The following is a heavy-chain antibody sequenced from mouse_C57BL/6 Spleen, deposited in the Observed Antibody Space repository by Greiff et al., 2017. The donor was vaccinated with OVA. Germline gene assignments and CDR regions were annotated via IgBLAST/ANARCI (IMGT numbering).Heavy chain of an antibody. J-gene: IGHJ2*01. CDR2: IDPSDSET. Sequence: QVQLQQPGAELVRPGSSVKLSCKASGYTFTSYWMHWVKQRPIQGLEWIGNIDPSDSETHYNQKFKDKATLTVDKSSSTAYMQLSSLTSEDSAVYYCARTGSTEGPDYFDYWGQGTTLTVSS. CDR1: GYTFTSYW. V-gene: IGHV1-52*01. D-gene: IGHD4-1*01. CDR3: ARTGSTEGPDYFDY.